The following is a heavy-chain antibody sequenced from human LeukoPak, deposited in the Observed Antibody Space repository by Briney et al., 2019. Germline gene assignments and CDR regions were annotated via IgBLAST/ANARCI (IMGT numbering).Heavy chain of an antibody. CDR3: ARDPPRVTIFSPMDV. CDR1: VYTFTNYG. J-gene: IGHJ6*02. V-gene: IGHV1-18*01. CDR2: INAYNGNT. D-gene: IGHD3-9*01. Sequence: ASVTVSHKPSVYTFTNYGISWVRQAPGQGLEWMGWINAYNGNTNYAQKLQGRVTMTTDTSTSTAYMELRSLRSDDTAVYYCARDPPRVTIFSPMDVGGQGTTVTVSS.